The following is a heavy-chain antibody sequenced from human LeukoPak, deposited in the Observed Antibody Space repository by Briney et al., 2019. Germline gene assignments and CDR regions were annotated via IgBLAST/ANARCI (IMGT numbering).Heavy chain of an antibody. CDR3: ARALCSSCHFDY. CDR1: GYTFTTYY. Sequence: ASVKVSCKASGYTFTTYYMHLMRQAPGQGLEWMGIINPSGGSTTYPQKFQGRVTMTRDTSTSTVYMELSSLRSEDTAVYYCARALCSSCHFDYWGQATLVTVSS. J-gene: IGHJ4*02. CDR2: INPSGGST. V-gene: IGHV1-46*03. D-gene: IGHD2-2*01.